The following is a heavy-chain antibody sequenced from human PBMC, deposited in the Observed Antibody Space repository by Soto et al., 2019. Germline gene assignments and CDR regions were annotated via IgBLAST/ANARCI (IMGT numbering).Heavy chain of an antibody. CDR2: IIPIFGTA. J-gene: IGHJ5*02. CDR3: ARDVSDVYYYDSSGYSYNWFDP. CDR1: GGTFSSYA. V-gene: IGHV1-69*01. D-gene: IGHD3-22*01. Sequence: QVQLVQSGAEVKKPGSSVKVSCKASGGTFSSYAISWVRQAPGQGLEWMGGIIPIFGTANYAQKFQGRVTITADESTSTAYMELSSLRSEDTAVYYCARDVSDVYYYDSSGYSYNWFDPWGQGTLVTVSS.